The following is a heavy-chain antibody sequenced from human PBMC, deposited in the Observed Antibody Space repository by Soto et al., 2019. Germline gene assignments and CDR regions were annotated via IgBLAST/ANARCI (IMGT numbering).Heavy chain of an antibody. V-gene: IGHV4-4*02. D-gene: IGHD5-18*01. J-gene: IGHJ3*01. CDR1: GVSISSDNR. CDR2: IYHTGTT. Sequence: QVQLQASGPGLVKPSGTLSLTCTVSGVSISSDNRWNWVRQAPGKGLAWIGEIYHTGTTFYNPSLTSRVAIAVDKSNSKFSVTLTSVTAAETAFYFSAGTHLTAPDAFDVWCQGMLVTVSS. CDR3: AGTHLTAPDAFDV.